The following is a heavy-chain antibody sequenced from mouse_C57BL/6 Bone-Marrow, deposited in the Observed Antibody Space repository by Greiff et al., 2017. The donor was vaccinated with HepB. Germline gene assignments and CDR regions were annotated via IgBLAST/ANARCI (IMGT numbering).Heavy chain of an antibody. D-gene: IGHD1-1*02. CDR2: INPNNGGT. V-gene: IGHV1-26*01. J-gene: IGHJ2*01. Sequence: EVQLQQSGPELVKPGASVKISCKASGYTFTDYYMNWVKQSPVKSLEWIGDINPNNGGTSYNQKFKGKATLTVDKSSSTAYMELRSLTSEDSAVYYCARGTGGTDYWGQGTTLTVSS. CDR1: GYTFTDYY. CDR3: ARGTGGTDY.